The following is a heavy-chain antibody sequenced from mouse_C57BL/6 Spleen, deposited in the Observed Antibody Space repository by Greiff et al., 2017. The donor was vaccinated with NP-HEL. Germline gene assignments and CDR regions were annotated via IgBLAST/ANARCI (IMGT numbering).Heavy chain of an antibody. V-gene: IGHV1-81*01. CDR1: GYTFTSYG. J-gene: IGHJ4*01. Sequence: QVQLQQSGAELARPGASVKLSCKASGYTFTSYGISWVKQRTGQGLEWIGEIYPRSGNTYYNEKFKGKATLTADKSSSTAYMELRSLTSEDSAVYFCARIYYGSSYYGMDYWGQGTSVTVSS. CDR3: ARIYYGSSYYGMDY. D-gene: IGHD1-1*01. CDR2: IYPRSGNT.